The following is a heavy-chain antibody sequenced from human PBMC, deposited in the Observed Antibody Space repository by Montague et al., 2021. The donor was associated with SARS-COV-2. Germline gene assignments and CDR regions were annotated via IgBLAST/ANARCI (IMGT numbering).Heavy chain of an antibody. V-gene: IGHV3-74*01. J-gene: IGHJ6*02. Sequence: SLKLSCEAYGFSFSDYWMHWVRQAPGKGLVWVSRINSDGTNIIYXDSXKGRFTISRDNAGNTLYLQMNGLRVEDSGVYFCVRETLPWGSGEWYTSDYYAMDVWGQGTTVTVSS. CDR3: VRETLPWGSGEWYTSDYYAMDV. CDR1: GFSFSDYW. CDR2: INSDGTNI. D-gene: IGHD3-16*01.